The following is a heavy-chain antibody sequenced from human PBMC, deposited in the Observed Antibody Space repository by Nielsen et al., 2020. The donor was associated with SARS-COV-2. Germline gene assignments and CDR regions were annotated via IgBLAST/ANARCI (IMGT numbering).Heavy chain of an antibody. CDR2: INSDGSST. J-gene: IGHJ4*02. V-gene: IGHV3-74*01. Sequence: GESLKISCAASGFTFSSYAMHWVRQAPGKGLVWVSRINSDGSSTSYADSVKGRFTISRDNAKNTLYLQMNSLRAEDTAVYYCARGSGSRDYWGQGTLVTVSS. D-gene: IGHD1-26*01. CDR3: ARGSGSRDY. CDR1: GFTFSSYA.